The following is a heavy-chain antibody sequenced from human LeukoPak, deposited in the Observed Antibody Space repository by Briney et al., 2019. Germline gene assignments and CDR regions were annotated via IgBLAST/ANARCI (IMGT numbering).Heavy chain of an antibody. CDR3: ARLSRVDDSSGYLFDY. D-gene: IGHD3-22*01. V-gene: IGHV4-59*01. CDR1: GGSIGSYY. J-gene: IGHJ4*02. Sequence: PSETLSLTCTVSGGSIGSYYWSWIRQPPGKGLEWIGYIYYSGSTNYNPSLKSRVTISVDTSKNQFSLKLSSVTAADTAVYYCARLSRVDDSSGYLFDYWGQGTLVTVSS. CDR2: IYYSGST.